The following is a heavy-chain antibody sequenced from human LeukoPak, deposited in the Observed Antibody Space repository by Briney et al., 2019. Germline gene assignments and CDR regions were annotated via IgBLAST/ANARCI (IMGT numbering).Heavy chain of an antibody. Sequence: SVTLSLTCAVSGGSISSTSYSWGWIRQSPGKGLEWIGTMYYSGDTYYHPSLESRVTMSVDTSKNQFSLKLSSVTAADTAVYYCARDPRSGAFDIWGQGTMVTVSS. CDR1: GGSISSTSYS. J-gene: IGHJ3*02. CDR3: ARDPRSGAFDI. V-gene: IGHV4-39*07. CDR2: MYYSGDT.